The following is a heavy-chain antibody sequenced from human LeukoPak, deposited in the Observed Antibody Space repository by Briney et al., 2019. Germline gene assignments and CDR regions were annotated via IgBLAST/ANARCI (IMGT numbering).Heavy chain of an antibody. J-gene: IGHJ4*02. CDR3: TTDTNDYGDSYFVY. D-gene: IGHD4-17*01. CDR2: IKSKTDGGTT. V-gene: IGHV3-15*01. CDR1: GFTFSNAW. Sequence: GGSLRLSCAASGFTFSNAWMSWVRQAPGKGLEWVGRIKSKTDGGTTDYAAPVKGRFTISRDDSKNTLYLQMSSLKTEDTAVYYCTTDTNDYGDSYFVYWGQGNLVTVSS.